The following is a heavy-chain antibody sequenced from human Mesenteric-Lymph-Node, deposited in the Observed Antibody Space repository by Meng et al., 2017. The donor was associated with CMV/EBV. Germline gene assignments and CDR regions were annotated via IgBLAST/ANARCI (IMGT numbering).Heavy chain of an antibody. J-gene: IGHJ4*02. D-gene: IGHD3-3*01. CDR2: INHSGRT. CDR3: ARVPRGHVLRFLEWLARPYFDY. Sequence: SQTLSLTCAVYGGSFSGYYWSWIRQPPGKGLEWIGEINHSGRTNYNPSLKSRVTISVDTSKNQFSLKLSSVTAADTAVYYCARVPRGHVLRFLEWLARPYFDYWGQGTLVTVSS. V-gene: IGHV4-34*01. CDR1: GGSFSGYY.